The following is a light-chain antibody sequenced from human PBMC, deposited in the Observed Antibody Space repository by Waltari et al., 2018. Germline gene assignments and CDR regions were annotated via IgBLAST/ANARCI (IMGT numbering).Light chain of an antibody. CDR2: GAS. V-gene: IGKV1-39*01. CDR1: QNINTY. CDR3: QQSNSGPWT. Sequence: DIQMTQSPSSLSASVGDRVTISCRASQNINTYLNWYQQKPGKAPKLLINGASRLKSGVPSRFSGSGSGTDFTLTISSLQVEDFATYYCQQSNSGPWTFGQGTKVDVK. J-gene: IGKJ1*01.